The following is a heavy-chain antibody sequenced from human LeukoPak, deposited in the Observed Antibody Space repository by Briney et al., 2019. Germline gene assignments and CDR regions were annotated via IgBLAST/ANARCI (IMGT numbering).Heavy chain of an antibody. J-gene: IGHJ4*02. CDR2: IYHSGST. CDR1: GYSISSGYY. Sequence: SETLSLTCTVSGYSISSGYYWGWVRQPPGKGLEWIGTIYHSGSTSFNPSLKSRVTMSVDTSKNQFSLKLTSVTAADTAVYYCASMDILVLPAASFDYWGQGTLVTVSS. D-gene: IGHD2-2*03. V-gene: IGHV4-38-2*02. CDR3: ASMDILVLPAASFDY.